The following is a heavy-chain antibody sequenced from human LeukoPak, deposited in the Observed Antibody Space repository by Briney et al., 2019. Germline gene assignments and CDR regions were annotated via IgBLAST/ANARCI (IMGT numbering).Heavy chain of an antibody. CDR3: ARAHRYDYVWGSYRSSPGDY. J-gene: IGHJ4*02. CDR2: INPSGGST. V-gene: IGHV1-46*01. CDR1: GYTFTSYY. D-gene: IGHD3-16*02. Sequence: ASVKVSCKASGYTFTSYYMHWVRQAPGQGLEWMGIINPSGGSTSYAQKFQGRVTMTRDTSTSTVYMELSSLRSGDTAVYYCARAHRYDYVWGSYRSSPGDYWGQGTLVTVSS.